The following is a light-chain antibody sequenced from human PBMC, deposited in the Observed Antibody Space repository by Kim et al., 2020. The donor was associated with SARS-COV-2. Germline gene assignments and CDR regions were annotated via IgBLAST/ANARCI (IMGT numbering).Light chain of an antibody. J-gene: IGLJ3*02. Sequence: SYELTQPPSVSVAPGETARITCGGNKLPGKGVHWYQQKPGQAPVLVIYSDADRPSGIPERFSGSNSGNTATLTITRGGVADEADYYCQGWDRRSGIGVFGGGTQLTVL. V-gene: IGLV3-21*01. CDR3: QGWDRRSGIGV. CDR2: SDA. CDR1: KLPGKG.